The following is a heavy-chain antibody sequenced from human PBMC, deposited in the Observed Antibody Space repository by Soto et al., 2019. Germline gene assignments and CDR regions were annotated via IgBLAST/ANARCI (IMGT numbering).Heavy chain of an antibody. J-gene: IGHJ6*02. CDR1: GLTVSSYA. Sequence: EVQLVESGGGLIQPGGSLRLSCAVSGLTVSSYAMSWVRQAPGEGLEWVSVIYASDSTHYADSVKVRCTIYRDNSKNTLFLPRNSLRAEDTAVYYFANRWMDVWGQGTTVTVS. V-gene: IGHV3-53*01. CDR3: ANRWMDV. CDR2: IYASDST.